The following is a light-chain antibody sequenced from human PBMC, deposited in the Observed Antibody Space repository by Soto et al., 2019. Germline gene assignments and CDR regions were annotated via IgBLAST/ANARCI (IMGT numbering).Light chain of an antibody. Sequence: QSALTQPASVSGSPGQSITISCTGTSDDIGAYDYVSWYQQHPGKAPKLMLYDVFNRPSGVSTRFSGPKSGNTASLTISGLQTEDEAHYYCSSYTSAYTSVFGGGTKLTVL. J-gene: IGLJ2*01. CDR3: SSYTSAYTSV. CDR2: DVF. CDR1: SDDIGAYDY. V-gene: IGLV2-14*03.